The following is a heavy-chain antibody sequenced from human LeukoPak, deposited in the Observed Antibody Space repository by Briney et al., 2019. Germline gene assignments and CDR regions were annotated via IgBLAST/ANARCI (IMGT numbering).Heavy chain of an antibody. CDR3: ARQGRRGYSYGGDY. D-gene: IGHD5-18*01. Sequence: PSETLSLTCTVSGGSISSSSYYWGWIRQPPGTGLEWIGSIYYSGSTYYNPSLKSRVTISVDTSKNQFSLKLSSVTAADTAVYYCARQGRRGYSYGGDYWGQGTLVTVSS. CDR1: GGSISSSSYY. V-gene: IGHV4-39*01. CDR2: IYYSGST. J-gene: IGHJ4*02.